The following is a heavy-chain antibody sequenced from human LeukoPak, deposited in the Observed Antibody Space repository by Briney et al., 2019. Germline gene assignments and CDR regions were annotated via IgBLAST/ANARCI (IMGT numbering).Heavy chain of an antibody. V-gene: IGHV1-69*13. CDR2: IIPIFGTA. Sequence: GASVKVSRKASGGTFSSYAISWVRQAPGQGLEWMGGIIPIFGTAHYAQKFQGRVTITADESTSTAYMELSSLRSENTAVYYCARESSSWYLDAFDIWGQGTMVTVSS. J-gene: IGHJ3*02. CDR1: GGTFSSYA. D-gene: IGHD6-13*01. CDR3: ARESSSWYLDAFDI.